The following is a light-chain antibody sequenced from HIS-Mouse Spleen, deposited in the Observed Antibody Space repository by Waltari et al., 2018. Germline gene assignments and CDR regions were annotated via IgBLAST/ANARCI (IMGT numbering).Light chain of an antibody. CDR1: ALPKKY. J-gene: IGLJ2*01. V-gene: IGLV3-10*01. Sequence: SYELTQPPSVSVSPGQTARIPCSGDALPKKYSYWSQQKSGQAPGLVINEDSKRPSGIPERFSGSSSGTMATLTISGAQVEDEADYYCYSTDSSGNHRVFGGGTKLTVL. CDR3: YSTDSSGNHRV. CDR2: EDS.